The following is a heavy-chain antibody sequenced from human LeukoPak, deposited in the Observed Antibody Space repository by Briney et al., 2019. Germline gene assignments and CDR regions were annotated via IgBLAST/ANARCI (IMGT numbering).Heavy chain of an antibody. Sequence: PGGSLRLSCAASGFTFSSYAMSWVRQAPGRGLEWVSVIYSGGSTYYADSVKGRFTISRDNSKNTLYLQMNSLRAEDTAVYYCARGFDDSSGSVDYWGQGTLVTVSS. D-gene: IGHD3-22*01. CDR2: IYSGGST. CDR3: ARGFDDSSGSVDY. CDR1: GFTFSSYA. V-gene: IGHV3-66*01. J-gene: IGHJ4*02.